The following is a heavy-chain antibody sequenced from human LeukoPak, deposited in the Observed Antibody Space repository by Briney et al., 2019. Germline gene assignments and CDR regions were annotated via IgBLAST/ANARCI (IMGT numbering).Heavy chain of an antibody. CDR1: GGSVSSGSYY. V-gene: IGHV4-61*01. J-gene: IGHJ4*02. Sequence: SETLSLTRTVSGGSVSSGSYYWSWIRQPPGKGLERIGYIYYSGSTNYNPSLESRVTISVDTSKNQFSLKLSSVTAADTAVYYCARIPADGYNPRPHFDYWGQGTLVTVSS. D-gene: IGHD5-24*01. CDR3: ARIPADGYNPRPHFDY. CDR2: IYYSGST.